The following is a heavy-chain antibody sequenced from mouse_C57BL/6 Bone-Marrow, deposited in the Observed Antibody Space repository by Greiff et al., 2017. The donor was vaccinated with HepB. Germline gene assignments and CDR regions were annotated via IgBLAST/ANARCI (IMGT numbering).Heavy chain of an antibody. CDR3: ARWRGWLLRGFAY. CDR1: GYAFSSYW. D-gene: IGHD2-3*01. J-gene: IGHJ3*01. V-gene: IGHV1-80*01. Sequence: QVQLKQSGAELVKPGASVKISCKASGYAFSSYWMNWVKQRPGKGLEWIGQIYPGDGDTNYNGKFKGKATLTADKSSSTAYMQLSSLTSEDSAVYFCARWRGWLLRGFAYWGQGTLVTVSA. CDR2: IYPGDGDT.